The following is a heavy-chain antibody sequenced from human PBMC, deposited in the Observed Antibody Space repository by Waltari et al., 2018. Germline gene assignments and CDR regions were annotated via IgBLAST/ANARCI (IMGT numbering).Heavy chain of an antibody. Sequence: QVQLVESGGGVVQPGRSLRLSCAASGFTFSSYGLHWVRQAPGKGLEWVAVIWYDGSNKYYADSVKGRFTISRDNSKNTLYLQMNSLRAEDTAMYYCARSGYDSESAEYFQHWGQGTLVTVSS. D-gene: IGHD5-12*01. V-gene: IGHV3-33*08. CDR1: GFTFSSYG. J-gene: IGHJ1*01. CDR2: IWYDGSNK. CDR3: ARSGYDSESAEYFQH.